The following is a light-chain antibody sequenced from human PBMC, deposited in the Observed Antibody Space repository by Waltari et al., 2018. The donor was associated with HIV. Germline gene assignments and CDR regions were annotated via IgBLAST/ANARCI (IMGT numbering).Light chain of an antibody. CDR1: SSDVGGYNY. V-gene: IGLV2-14*01. CDR2: EVS. J-gene: IGLJ2*01. CDR3: SSYTSSSTPVV. Sequence: QSALTQPASVSGSPGQSITISCTGTSSDVGGYNYVSWYQQHPGKAHKLMIYEVSNRPSGVSNRFSGSKSGNTASLTSSGLQAEDEADYYCSSYTSSSTPVVFGGGTKLTVL.